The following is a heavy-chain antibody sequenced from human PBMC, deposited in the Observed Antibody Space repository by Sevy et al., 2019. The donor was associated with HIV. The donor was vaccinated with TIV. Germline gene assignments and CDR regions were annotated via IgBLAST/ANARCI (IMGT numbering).Heavy chain of an antibody. CDR3: TCGHGRFDF. CDR1: GFTFSDSA. Sequence: GGSLRLSCAASGFTFSDSAMFWVRQASGRGLEWVGRIRTKPNNYATALVASLKDRFTISRDDSKNTTYLQMNSLKAEDTAIYFCTCGHGRFDFWGQGALVTVSS. D-gene: IGHD4-17*01. J-gene: IGHJ4*02. V-gene: IGHV3-73*01. CDR2: IRTKPNNYAT.